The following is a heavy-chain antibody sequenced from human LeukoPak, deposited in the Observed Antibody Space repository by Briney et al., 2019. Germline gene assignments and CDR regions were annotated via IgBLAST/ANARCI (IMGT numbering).Heavy chain of an antibody. Sequence: GGSLRLSCAASGFTSSSYSMNWVRQAPGKGLEWVSSISSSSSYIYYADSVKGRFTISRDNAKNSLYLQMNSLRAEDTAVYYCARDLHPTIAVAGFDYWGQGTLVTVSS. CDR1: GFTSSSYS. D-gene: IGHD6-19*01. V-gene: IGHV3-21*01. CDR2: ISSSSSYI. CDR3: ARDLHPTIAVAGFDY. J-gene: IGHJ4*02.